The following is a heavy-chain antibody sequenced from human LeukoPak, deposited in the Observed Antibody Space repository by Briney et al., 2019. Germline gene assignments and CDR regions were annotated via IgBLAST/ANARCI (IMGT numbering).Heavy chain of an antibody. D-gene: IGHD3-22*01. CDR1: GGTFSSYA. Sequence: ASVKVSCKASGGTFSSYAISWVRQAPGKGLEWTGGFDPEDGETIYAQKFQGRVTMTEDTSTDTAYMELSSLRSEDTAVYYCATVRKGGYYHFDYWGQGTLVTVPS. J-gene: IGHJ4*02. CDR3: ATVRKGGYYHFDY. CDR2: FDPEDGET. V-gene: IGHV1-24*01.